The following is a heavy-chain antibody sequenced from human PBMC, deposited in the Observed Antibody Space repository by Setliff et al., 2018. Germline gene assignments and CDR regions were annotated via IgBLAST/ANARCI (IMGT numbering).Heavy chain of an antibody. V-gene: IGHV1-69*10. Sequence: GASVKVSCKASRGTFSSYGNTWVRQAPGQGLEWMGWINAANGNTKYSQKFQDRVSIRTDKSTSTAYMELSSLRSEDTAVYYCARERGEIVGPTSYYYYMDVWGEGTPVTVSS. CDR3: ARERGEIVGPTSYYYYMDV. CDR2: INAANGNT. D-gene: IGHD1-26*01. CDR1: RGTFSSYG. J-gene: IGHJ6*03.